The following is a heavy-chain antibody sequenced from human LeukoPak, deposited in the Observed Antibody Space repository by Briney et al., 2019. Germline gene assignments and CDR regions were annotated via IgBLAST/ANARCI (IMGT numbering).Heavy chain of an antibody. CDR3: AKEGGGSGSYYFDY. CDR1: GFTFSRYA. Sequence: GGSLRLSCEASGFTFSRYAMSWVRQAPGKGLEWVSAMCGSGGNTYYADSVKGRFTISRDNSKNTLSLQMNSLRAEDTAVYYCAKEGGGSGSYYFDYWGQGTLVTVSS. D-gene: IGHD3-10*01. V-gene: IGHV3-23*01. J-gene: IGHJ4*02. CDR2: MCGSGGNT.